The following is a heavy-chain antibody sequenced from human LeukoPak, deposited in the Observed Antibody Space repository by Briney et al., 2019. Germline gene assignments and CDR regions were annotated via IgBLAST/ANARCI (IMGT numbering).Heavy chain of an antibody. Sequence: GASVKVSCKASGYTFTSYGISWVRQAPGQGLEWMGWITTFNGNANYAQNLQGRITMTTDTSTSTAYMELRSLRSDDTAVYYCARGTIHFYYYTWTSGAKGPRSPSP. D-gene: IGHD5-24*01. CDR3: ARGTIHFYYYTWTS. J-gene: IGHJ6*03. CDR2: ITTFNGNA. CDR1: GYTFTSYG. V-gene: IGHV1-18*01.